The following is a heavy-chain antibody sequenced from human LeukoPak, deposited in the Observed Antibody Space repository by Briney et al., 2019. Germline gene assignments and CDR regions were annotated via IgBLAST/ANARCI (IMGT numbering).Heavy chain of an antibody. J-gene: IGHJ4*02. CDR3: ARDFSVRFWGSSSLLYDY. V-gene: IGHV1-2*02. CDR2: INPNSGGT. D-gene: IGHD6-6*01. CDR1: GYTFTGYY. Sequence: ASVKVSCKASGYTFTGYYMHWVRQAPGQGLEWMGWINPNSGGTNYAQKFQGRGTMTRDTSISTAYMELSRLSSDDTAVYYCARDFSVRFWGSSSLLYDYWGQGTLVTVSS.